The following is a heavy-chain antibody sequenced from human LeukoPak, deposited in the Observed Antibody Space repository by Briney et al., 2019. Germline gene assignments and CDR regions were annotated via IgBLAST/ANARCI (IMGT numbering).Heavy chain of an antibody. CDR1: GFTFDDYA. D-gene: IGHD3-10*01. J-gene: IGHJ5*02. CDR2: ISWDGGST. Sequence: TGGSLRLSCAASGFTFDDYARPWVRQAPGKGLEWVSLISWDGGSTYYADSVKGRFTISRDNSKNSLYLQMNSLRPEDTALYYCAKEGGSGSIAWFDPWGQGTLVTVSS. CDR3: AKEGGSGSIAWFDP. V-gene: IGHV3-43D*03.